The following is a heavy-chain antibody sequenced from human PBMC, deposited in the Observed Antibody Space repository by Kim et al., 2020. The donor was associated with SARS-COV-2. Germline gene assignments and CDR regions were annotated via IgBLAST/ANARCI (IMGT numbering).Heavy chain of an antibody. V-gene: IGHV4-39*01. Sequence: LKRRVTISVDTSKTQFSLKLSSVTAADTAVYYCASLRADYYDSSGDFDYWGQGTLVTVSS. CDR3: ASLRADYYDSSGDFDY. J-gene: IGHJ4*02. D-gene: IGHD3-22*01.